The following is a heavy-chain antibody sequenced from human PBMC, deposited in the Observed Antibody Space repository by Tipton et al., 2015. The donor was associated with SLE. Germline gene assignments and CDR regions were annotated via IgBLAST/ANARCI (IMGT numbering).Heavy chain of an antibody. Sequence: TLSLTCTVSDPSFSSSTYYWSWIRQPAGKGLEWIGHVYTSGRTKYNPSLKGRVTISIDTSKNQFSLKLSSVTAADRAVYYCARDSIYYDILTGYYDNDYYYGMDVWGQGTTVTVSS. V-gene: IGHV4-61*09. CDR2: VYTSGRT. D-gene: IGHD3-9*01. CDR1: DPSFSSSTYY. CDR3: ARDSIYYDILTGYYDNDYYYGMDV. J-gene: IGHJ6*02.